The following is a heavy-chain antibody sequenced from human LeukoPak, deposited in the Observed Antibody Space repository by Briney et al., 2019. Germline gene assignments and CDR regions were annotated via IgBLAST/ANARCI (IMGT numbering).Heavy chain of an antibody. CDR2: ISGGGGNT. J-gene: IGHJ4*02. V-gene: IGHV3-23*01. CDR3: AKRSTDTTVWAFDC. CDR1: GFTFSSYA. Sequence: GGSLKLSCAASGFTFSSYAMSWVRQAPGKGLEWVSGISGGGGNTYYAESVKGRCTIYRDNSKNTLYLQMNSLRAEDTAVFYCAKRSTDTTVWAFDCWGQGTMVTVSS. D-gene: IGHD4-17*01.